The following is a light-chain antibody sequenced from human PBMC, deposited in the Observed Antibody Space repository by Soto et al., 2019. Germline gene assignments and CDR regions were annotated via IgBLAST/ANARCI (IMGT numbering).Light chain of an antibody. Sequence: QSALTQPASVSGSPGQSITISCTGTSSDIGAYNYVSWFQEHPGKAPKVIIYEVSNRPSGVSNRFSGSKSDNTAALTISGLQADDEGDYYCSSYTRAQNYVFGSGTKVTVL. V-gene: IGLV2-14*01. J-gene: IGLJ1*01. CDR1: SSDIGAYNY. CDR3: SSYTRAQNYV. CDR2: EVS.